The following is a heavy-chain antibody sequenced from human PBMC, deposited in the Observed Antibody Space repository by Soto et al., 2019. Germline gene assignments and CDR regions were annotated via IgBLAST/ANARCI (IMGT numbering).Heavy chain of an antibody. CDR2: INPNSGGT. V-gene: IGHV1-2*04. Sequence: VSCTASGSTVTGSYMHWVRQAHGQALEWMGWINPNSGGTNYAQKFQGWVTMTRDTSISTAYMELSRLRSDDTAVYYCARDRPGSSSSSASYYYGMDVWGQGTTVTVS. D-gene: IGHD6-6*01. CDR3: ARDRPGSSSSSASYYYGMDV. CDR1: GSTVTGSY. J-gene: IGHJ6*02.